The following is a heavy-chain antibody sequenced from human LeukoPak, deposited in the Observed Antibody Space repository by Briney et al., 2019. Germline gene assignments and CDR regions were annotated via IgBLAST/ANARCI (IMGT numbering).Heavy chain of an antibody. V-gene: IGHV3-30-3*01. CDR3: AREEDAFDY. CDR1: GFTFSSYA. J-gene: IGHJ4*02. Sequence: GRSLRLSCAASGFTFSSYAMHWVRQAPGKGLEWVAVISYDGSNKYYADSVKGRFTISRDNSKNTLYLQMNSLRAEDTAVYYCAREEDAFDYWSQGTLVTVSS. CDR2: ISYDGSNK.